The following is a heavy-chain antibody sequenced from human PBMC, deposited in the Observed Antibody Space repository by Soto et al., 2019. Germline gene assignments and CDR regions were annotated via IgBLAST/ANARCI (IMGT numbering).Heavy chain of an antibody. CDR1: GFTFISYA. CDR3: ARESIAAAGTVDY. D-gene: IGHD6-13*01. V-gene: IGHV3-30-3*01. J-gene: IGHJ4*02. Sequence: QVQLVESGGGVVQPGRSLRLSCAASGFTFISYAMHWVRQAPGKGLEWGAVISYDGSNKYYADSVKGRFTISRDNSKNTLYLQMNSLRAEDTAVYYCARESIAAAGTVDYWGQGTLVTVSS. CDR2: ISYDGSNK.